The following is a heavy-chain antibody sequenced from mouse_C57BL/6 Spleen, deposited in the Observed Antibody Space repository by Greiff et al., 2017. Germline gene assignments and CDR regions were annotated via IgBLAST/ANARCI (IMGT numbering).Heavy chain of an antibody. CDR1: GYTFTSYD. J-gene: IGHJ3*01. Sequence: QVQLKQSGPELVKPGASVKLSCKASGYTFTSYDINWVKQRPGQGLEWIGWIYPRDGSTTYNEKFKGKATLTVDTSSSTAYMELHSLTSEDSAVYFCAKRLYQMGFAYWGQGTLVTVSA. CDR3: AKRLYQMGFAY. CDR2: IYPRDGST. D-gene: IGHD2-12*01. V-gene: IGHV1-85*01.